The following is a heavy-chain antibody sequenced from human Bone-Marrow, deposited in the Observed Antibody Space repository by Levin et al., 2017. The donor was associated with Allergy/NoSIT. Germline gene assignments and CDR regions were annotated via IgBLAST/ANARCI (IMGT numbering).Heavy chain of an antibody. CDR3: ARAWSRDAFDI. Sequence: SETLSLTCTVSGGSISNDYYWSWIRQPAGKGLEWIGRIFTSGSTNYNPSLKSRVTISVDTSNNHFSLNLTSVTAADTALYYCARAWSRDAFDIWGQGTMVTVSS. V-gene: IGHV4-4*07. D-gene: IGHD2-8*02. CDR2: IFTSGST. J-gene: IGHJ3*02. CDR1: GGSISNDYY.